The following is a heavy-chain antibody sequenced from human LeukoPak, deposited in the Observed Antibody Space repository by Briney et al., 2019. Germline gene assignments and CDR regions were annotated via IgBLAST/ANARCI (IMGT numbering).Heavy chain of an antibody. V-gene: IGHV4-34*01. Sequence: SETLSLTCAVYGGSFSGYYWSWIRQPPGKGLEWIGEINHSGSTNYNPSLKSRVTISVDTSKNQFSLKLSSVTAADTAVYYCARVSGDGCPRSTRCTDWFDPWGQGTLVHVSS. CDR2: INHSGST. CDR1: GGSFSGYY. D-gene: IGHD2-2*01. J-gene: IGHJ5*02. CDR3: ARVSGDGCPRSTRCTDWFDP.